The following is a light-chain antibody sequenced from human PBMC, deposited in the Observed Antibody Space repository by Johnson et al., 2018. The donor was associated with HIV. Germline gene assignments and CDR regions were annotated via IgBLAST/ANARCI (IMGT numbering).Light chain of an antibody. CDR1: SSNIGNNY. CDR3: GTWDSSLSAGGV. J-gene: IGLJ1*01. CDR2: DNN. V-gene: IGLV1-51*01. Sequence: QSVLTQPPSMSAAPGQRVTISCSGSSSNIGNNYVSWYQQLPGMGPKLLIYDNNKRPSGIPDRFSGSKSGTSATLGITGLQTGDEADYYCGTWDSSLSAGGVFGTGTKVTVL.